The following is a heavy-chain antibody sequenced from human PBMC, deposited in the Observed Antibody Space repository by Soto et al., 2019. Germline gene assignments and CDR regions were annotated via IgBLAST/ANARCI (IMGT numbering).Heavy chain of an antibody. V-gene: IGHV1-2*04. CDR3: ARGPIATSTRDWYFDL. CDR1: GYTLTGYY. D-gene: IGHD2-2*01. J-gene: IGHJ2*01. Sequence: ASVKVSCKASGYTLTGYYMHWVRQAPGQGLEWMGWINPNSGGTNYAQKFQGWVTMTRDTSISTAYMELSRLRSDDTAVYYCARGPIATSTRDWYFDLWGRGTLVTVSS. CDR2: INPNSGGT.